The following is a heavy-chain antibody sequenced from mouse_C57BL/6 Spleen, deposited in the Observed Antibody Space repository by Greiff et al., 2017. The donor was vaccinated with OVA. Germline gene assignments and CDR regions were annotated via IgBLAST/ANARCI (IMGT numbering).Heavy chain of an antibody. CDR3: ARSGDSPLDY. V-gene: IGHV1-59*01. Sequence: QVQLQPPGAELVRPGTSVKLSCKASGYTFTSYWMHWVKQRPGQGLEWIGVIDPSDSYTNYNQKFKGKATLTVDTSSSTAYMQLSSLTSEDSAVYYCARSGDSPLDYWGQGTTLTVSS. CDR2: IDPSDSYT. CDR1: GYTFTSYW. J-gene: IGHJ2*01. D-gene: IGHD3-3*01.